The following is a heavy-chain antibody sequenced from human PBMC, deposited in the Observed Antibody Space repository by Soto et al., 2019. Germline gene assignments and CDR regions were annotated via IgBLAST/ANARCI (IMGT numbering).Heavy chain of an antibody. CDR3: TRDPGRAAPGRGLGDD. Sequence: QVQLVQSGTEVKKPGASVQVSCKASGYSFTTYGFSWVRPSPGQGLEWMGWISAYGTTTDYAQSLQGRVTLTTDTSTSTTYMELRSLGVDDTGVYYCTRDPGRAAPGRGLGDDWGQGTLVTVSS. CDR2: ISAYGTTT. D-gene: IGHD6-13*01. CDR1: GYSFTTYG. V-gene: IGHV1-18*04. J-gene: IGHJ4*02.